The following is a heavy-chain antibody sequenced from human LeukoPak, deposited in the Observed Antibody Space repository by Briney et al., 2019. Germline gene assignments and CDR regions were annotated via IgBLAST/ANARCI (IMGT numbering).Heavy chain of an antibody. CDR3: AGGYRYFHH. CDR2: ISSDGTST. J-gene: IGHJ1*01. D-gene: IGHD3-16*01. Sequence: GRSLRRSCAASGFTFSSYWMHWVRQAPGKGLVWVSRISSDGTSTSYADYVKGRFTISRANAKNTLYLQMNSLRAEDTAVYYCAGGYRYFHHWGQGTLVTVFS. CDR1: GFTFSSYW. V-gene: IGHV3-74*01.